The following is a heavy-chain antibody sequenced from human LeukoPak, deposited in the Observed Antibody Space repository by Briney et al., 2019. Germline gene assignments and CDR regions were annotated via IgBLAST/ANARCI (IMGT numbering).Heavy chain of an antibody. Sequence: GGSLRLSCAASGFTFGPYTMNWVRQAPGKGLEWVSYISSSSDTIYYADSVRGRFTISRDNAKNSLYLQMNSLRAEDTAVYYCVRDNPRCCGVIPSNIDDYWGQGTLVTVSS. CDR3: VRDNPRCCGVIPSNIDDY. CDR1: GFTFGPYT. D-gene: IGHD2/OR15-2a*01. V-gene: IGHV3-48*01. CDR2: ISSSSDTI. J-gene: IGHJ4*02.